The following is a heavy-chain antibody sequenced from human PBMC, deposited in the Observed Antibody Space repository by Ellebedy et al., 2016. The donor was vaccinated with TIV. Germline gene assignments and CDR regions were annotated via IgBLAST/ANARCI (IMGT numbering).Heavy chain of an antibody. CDR2: IRSDGSTK. CDR3: VKGAFPVPTVMAV. V-gene: IGHV3-30*02. CDR1: GFTTSG. D-gene: IGHD4-17*01. Sequence: PGGSLRLSCAASGFTTSGMHWVRHAPGKGLEWVAFIRSDGSTKYYADSAKGRFTISRDDSKNTLYLQMNSLRVDDTAVYYCVKGAFPVPTVMAVWGQGTTVTVAS. J-gene: IGHJ6*02.